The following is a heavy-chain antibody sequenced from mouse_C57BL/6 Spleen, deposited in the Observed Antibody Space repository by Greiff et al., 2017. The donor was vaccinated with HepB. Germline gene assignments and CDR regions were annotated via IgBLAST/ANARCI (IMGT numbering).Heavy chain of an antibody. Sequence: VKLQESGPELVKPGASVKISCKASGYAFSSSWMNWVKQRPGKGLEWIGRIYPGDGDTNYNGKFKGKATLTADKSSSTAYMQLSSLTSEDSAVYFCAITTVVAHYAMDYWGQGTSVTVSS. CDR1: GYAFSSSW. CDR2: IYPGDGDT. J-gene: IGHJ4*01. V-gene: IGHV1-82*01. D-gene: IGHD1-1*01. CDR3: AITTVVAHYAMDY.